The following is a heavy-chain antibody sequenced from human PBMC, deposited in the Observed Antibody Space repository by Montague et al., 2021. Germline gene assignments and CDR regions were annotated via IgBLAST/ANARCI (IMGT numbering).Heavy chain of an antibody. D-gene: IGHD6-19*01. CDR2: IYWNDDK. Sequence: PALVKPTQTLTLTCNFSGFSLNTRAAGVGWIRQPPGKALEWLARIYWNDDKRYSTSLKSRLTITKDTSKKQVVPTMTNADPVDTATYYFARNNSGWYSDFDYWGQGTLVTVSS. V-gene: IGHV2-5*01. J-gene: IGHJ4*02. CDR1: GFSLNTRAAG. CDR3: ARNNSGWYSDFDY.